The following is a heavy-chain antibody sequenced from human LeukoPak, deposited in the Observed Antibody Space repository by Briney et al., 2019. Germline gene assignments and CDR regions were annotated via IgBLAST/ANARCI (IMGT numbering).Heavy chain of an antibody. CDR1: GGTFSSYA. CDR3: ARVATYYDSLTGYYEPFAY. Sequence: SVKVSCKASGGTFSSYAISWVRQAPGQGLEWMGRIIPILGIANYAQRFQGRVTITADKSTSTAYMELSSLRSEDTAVYYCARVATYYDSLTGYYEPFAYWGQGTLVTVSS. J-gene: IGHJ4*02. D-gene: IGHD3-9*01. CDR2: IIPILGIA. V-gene: IGHV1-69*04.